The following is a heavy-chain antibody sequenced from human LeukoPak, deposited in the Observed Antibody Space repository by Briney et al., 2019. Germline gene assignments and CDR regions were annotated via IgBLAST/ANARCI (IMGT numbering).Heavy chain of an antibody. V-gene: IGHV3-48*01. D-gene: IGHD4-17*01. CDR3: ARDCYGDYCFDY. Sequence: GGSLRLSCAASGFTFSSYRMNWVRQVPGTGLEWVSYISSSSGTIYYADSVKGRFTISRDNAKNSLFLQMNSLRAEDTAVYYYARDCYGDYCFDYWGQGTLVTVSS. CDR2: ISSSSGTI. J-gene: IGHJ4*02. CDR1: GFTFSSYR.